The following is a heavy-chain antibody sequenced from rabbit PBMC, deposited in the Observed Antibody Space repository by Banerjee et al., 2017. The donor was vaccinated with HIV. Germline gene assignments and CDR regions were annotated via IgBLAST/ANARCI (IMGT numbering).Heavy chain of an antibody. CDR1: GFTLSGYW. D-gene: IGHD4-1*01. CDR2: IATGSGNT. J-gene: IGHJ4*01. Sequence: QEQLEESGGDLVKPEGSLTLTCTASGFTLSGYWMSWVRQAPGKGLEWIGCIATGSGNTYYASWAKGRFTISKTSSTTVTLQLNSLTAADTATYFCARDLAGVIGWNFNLWGPGTLVTVS. V-gene: IGHV1S45*01. CDR3: ARDLAGVIGWNFNL.